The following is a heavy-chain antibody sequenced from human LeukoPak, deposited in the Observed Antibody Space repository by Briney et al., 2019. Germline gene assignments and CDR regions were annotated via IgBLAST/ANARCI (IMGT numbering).Heavy chain of an antibody. CDR3: ARESYYDSSGYTLTFDY. V-gene: IGHV4-34*01. CDR2: INHSGST. CDR1: GGSFSGYY. D-gene: IGHD3-22*01. J-gene: IGHJ4*02. Sequence: SETLSLTCAVYGGSFSGYYWSWIRQPPGKGLEWIGEINHSGSTNYNPSLKSRVTISVDTSKNQFSLKLSSVTAADTAVYYCARESYYDSSGYTLTFDYWGQGTLVTVSS.